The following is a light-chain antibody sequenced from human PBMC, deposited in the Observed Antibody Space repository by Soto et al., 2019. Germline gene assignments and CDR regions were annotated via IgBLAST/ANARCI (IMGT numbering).Light chain of an antibody. Sequence: SVPTQPHSVSGSPGQSITLSCTGTSSDVGGYNYVSWYQQHPGKAPKLMIYDVSNRPSGVSNRFSGSKAGNTASLTISGLQAEDEADYYCSSYTSSSTLVFGTGTKVTVL. CDR3: SSYTSSSTLV. J-gene: IGLJ1*01. V-gene: IGLV2-14*01. CDR1: SSDVGGYNY. CDR2: DVS.